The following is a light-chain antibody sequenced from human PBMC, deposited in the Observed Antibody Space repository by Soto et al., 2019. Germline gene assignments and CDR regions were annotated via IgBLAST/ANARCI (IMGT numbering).Light chain of an antibody. J-gene: IGKJ1*01. CDR3: QQYNGYPWT. Sequence: DIQMTQSPSTLSASVGDRVTITCRASQSISTWLSWYQQKQGKAPTVLIYYASNWEIGVPSRFSGSGSGTEFTLTISSLQPDDFATYICQQYNGYPWTFGQGTKVEIK. CDR1: QSISTW. CDR2: YAS. V-gene: IGKV1-5*01.